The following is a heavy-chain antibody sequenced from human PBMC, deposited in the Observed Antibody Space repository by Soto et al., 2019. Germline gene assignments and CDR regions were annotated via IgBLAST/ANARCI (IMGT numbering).Heavy chain of an antibody. Sequence: QVQLQESGPGLVKPSETLSLTCTVSGSSVSSGNYYWTWIRQPPGKGLEWIGSIPYSGSTNYNPSLKSRVTISXVTSKXXFSLKLSSVTAADTAVYFCARKTRPPTTTYNWFDPWGQGTLVTVSS. J-gene: IGHJ5*02. CDR1: GSSVSSGNYY. CDR2: IPYSGST. D-gene: IGHD5-12*01. V-gene: IGHV4-61*01. CDR3: ARKTRPPTTTYNWFDP.